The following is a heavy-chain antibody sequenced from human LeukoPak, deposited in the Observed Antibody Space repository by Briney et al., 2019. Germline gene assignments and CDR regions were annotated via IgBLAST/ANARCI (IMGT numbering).Heavy chain of an antibody. V-gene: IGHV3-64*01. CDR1: GFTFSSYA. CDR2: ISSNGGST. J-gene: IGHJ4*02. Sequence: PGGSLRLSCAASGFTFSSYAMHWVRQAPGKGLEYVSAISSNGGSTYYANSVKGRFTISTDNSKNTLYLQMSSLTAEETAVYFCVSLGYSSSSVRYWGQGTLVTVSS. D-gene: IGHD6-6*01. CDR3: VSLGYSSSSVRY.